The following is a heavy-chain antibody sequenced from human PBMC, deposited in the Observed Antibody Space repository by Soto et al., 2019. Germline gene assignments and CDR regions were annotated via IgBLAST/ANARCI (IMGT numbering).Heavy chain of an antibody. V-gene: IGHV3-74*01. J-gene: IGHJ4*02. CDR3: LRGNSGYGNFDY. D-gene: IGHD5-12*01. CDR2: IKGDGSET. Sequence: GGSLRLCCAASGSTFSSYWMHWVRQAPGKGLVWVSRIKGDGSETNYADSVKGRFTISRDNAKNTLYLQLNSLRAEDTAVYYCLRGNSGYGNFDYWGQGTRVTVS. CDR1: GSTFSSYW.